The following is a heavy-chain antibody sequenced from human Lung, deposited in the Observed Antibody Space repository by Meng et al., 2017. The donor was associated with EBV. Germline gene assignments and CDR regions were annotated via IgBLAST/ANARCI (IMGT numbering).Heavy chain of an antibody. J-gene: IGHJ4*02. CDR2: FVNYVDT. D-gene: IGHD2-15*01. CDR3: ASGTPGRSYCDY. Sequence: QVHLLPSGPEVKKPGDSVRVSCKASGYTFGSYGICWVRQAPGQGLEWMGWFVNYVDTYPAPKFQGRVTMTTDTHTNTAFMELRSLTSDDTAVYYCASGTPGRSYCDYWGQGTLVTVAS. V-gene: IGHV1-18*01. CDR1: GYTFGSYG.